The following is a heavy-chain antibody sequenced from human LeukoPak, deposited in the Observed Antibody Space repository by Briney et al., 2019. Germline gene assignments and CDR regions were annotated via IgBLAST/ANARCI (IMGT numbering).Heavy chain of an antibody. D-gene: IGHD2-2*01. J-gene: IGHJ4*02. CDR1: GYTFTSYY. Sequence: ASVKVSCKASGYTFTSYYMHWVRQAPGQGLEWMGIINPSGGSTSYAQKFQGRVTMTRDTSTGTVYMELSSLRSEDTAVYYCARVGCSSTSCYGEFDYWGQGTLVTVSS. CDR3: ARVGCSSTSCYGEFDY. V-gene: IGHV1-46*01. CDR2: INPSGGST.